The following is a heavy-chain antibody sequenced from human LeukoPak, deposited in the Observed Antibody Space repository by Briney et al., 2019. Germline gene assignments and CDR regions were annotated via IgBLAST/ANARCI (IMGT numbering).Heavy chain of an antibody. D-gene: IGHD3-22*01. CDR1: GFTFSSYA. V-gene: IGHV3-30-3*01. CDR3: ARDWDDSSGYCDY. CDR2: ISYDGSNK. Sequence: GGSLRLSCAASGFTFSSYAMHWVRQAPGKGLEWMAVISYDGSNKYYADSVKGRFTISRDNSKNTLYLQMNSLRAEDTAVYYCARDWDDSSGYCDYWGQGTLVTVSS. J-gene: IGHJ4*02.